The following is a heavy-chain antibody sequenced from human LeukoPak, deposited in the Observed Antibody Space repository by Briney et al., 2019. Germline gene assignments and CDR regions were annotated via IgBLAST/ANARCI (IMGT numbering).Heavy chain of an antibody. D-gene: IGHD3-10*02. J-gene: IGHJ6*04. CDR2: ISGGST. CDR1: GFSFSDAW. Sequence: SGGSLRLSCAASGFSFSDAWMSWVRQAPGKGLEWVSSISGGSTYYADSRKGRFTISRDNAKNSLYLQMNSLRAEDTAVYYCAELGITMIGGVWGKGTTVTISS. V-gene: IGHV3-69-1*02. CDR3: AELGITMIGGV.